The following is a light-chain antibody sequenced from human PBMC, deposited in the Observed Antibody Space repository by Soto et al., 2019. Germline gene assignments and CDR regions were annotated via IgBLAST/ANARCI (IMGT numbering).Light chain of an antibody. CDR3: NAYTTSNTWV. CDR2: EVT. Sequence: QSALTQPASVSGSPGQSITISCTGTSSDVGGYNYVSWYQHHPGKAPKLMIYEVTNRPSGVSNRFSGSRSGNTASLTISGLQAEDEAYYYCNAYTTSNTWVFGGGTKLTVL. CDR1: SSDVGGYNY. V-gene: IGLV2-14*01. J-gene: IGLJ3*02.